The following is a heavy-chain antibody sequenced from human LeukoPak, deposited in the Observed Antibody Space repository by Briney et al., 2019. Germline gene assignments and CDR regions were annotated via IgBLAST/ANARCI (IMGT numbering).Heavy chain of an antibody. CDR1: GGSFSGYY. CDR3: ARATYYYDSSGYYPLNWFDP. J-gene: IGHJ5*02. D-gene: IGHD3-22*01. CDR2: INHSGST. V-gene: IGHV4-34*01. Sequence: XETLSLTCAVYGGSFSGYYWSWIRQPPGKGLEWIGEINHSGSTNYNPSLKSRVTISVDTSKNQFSLKLSSVTAADTAVYYCARATYYYDSSGYYPLNWFDPWGQGTLVTVSS.